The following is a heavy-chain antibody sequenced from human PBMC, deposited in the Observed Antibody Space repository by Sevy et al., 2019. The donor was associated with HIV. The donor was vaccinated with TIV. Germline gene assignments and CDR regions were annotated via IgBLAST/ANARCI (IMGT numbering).Heavy chain of an antibody. CDR2: INHSGST. J-gene: IGHJ6*02. CDR3: ARGNPDIVVVPAAQRHYYYYYGMDV. V-gene: IGHV4-34*01. D-gene: IGHD2-2*01. Sequence: SETLSLTCAVYGGSFSGYYWSWIRQPPGKGLEWIGEINHSGSTNYNPSLKSRVTISVDTSKNQFSLKLSSVPAADTAVYYCARGNPDIVVVPAAQRHYYYYYGMDVWGQGTTVTVSS. CDR1: GGSFSGYY.